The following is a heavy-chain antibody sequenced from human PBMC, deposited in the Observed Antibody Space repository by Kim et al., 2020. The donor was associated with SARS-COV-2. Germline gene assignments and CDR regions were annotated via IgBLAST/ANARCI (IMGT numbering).Heavy chain of an antibody. CDR3: TSFSSYYYYGMDV. V-gene: IGHV3-49*02. Sequence: YAASVKGRFTISRDDSKSIAYLQMNSLKTEDTAVYYCTSFSSYYYYGMDVWGQGTTVTVSS. J-gene: IGHJ6*02.